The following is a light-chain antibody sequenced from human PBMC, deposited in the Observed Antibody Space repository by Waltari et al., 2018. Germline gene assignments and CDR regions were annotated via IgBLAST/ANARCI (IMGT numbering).Light chain of an antibody. CDR2: KAS. CDR1: QSISSW. V-gene: IGKV1-5*03. Sequence: DIQMTQSPSTLSASVGDRVTITCRARQSISSWLAWYQQKPGKAPKLLIYKASSLQSGVPSRFSGSGSGTEFTLTISSLQPDDFATYYCQQYNSSPYTFGQGTKLEIK. CDR3: QQYNSSPYT. J-gene: IGKJ2*01.